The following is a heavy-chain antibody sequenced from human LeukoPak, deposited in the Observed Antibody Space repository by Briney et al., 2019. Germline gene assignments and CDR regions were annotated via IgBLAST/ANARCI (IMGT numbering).Heavy chain of an antibody. V-gene: IGHV3-33*01. CDR3: ARGSGSYYDSTDY. J-gene: IGHJ4*02. CDR2: IWYDGSNK. Sequence: PGGSLRLSCAASGFTFSSYGMHWVRQAPGKGLERVAVIWYDGSNKYYADSVKGRFTISRDNSKNTLYLQMNSLRAEDTAVYYCARGSGSYYDSTDYWGQGTLVTVSS. D-gene: IGHD3-22*01. CDR1: GFTFSSYG.